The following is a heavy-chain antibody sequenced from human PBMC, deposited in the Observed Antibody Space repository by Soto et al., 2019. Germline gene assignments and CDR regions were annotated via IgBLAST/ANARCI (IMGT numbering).Heavy chain of an antibody. CDR1: CAPITLVGYC. CDR2: INHLEIT. D-gene: IGHD1-26*01. J-gene: IGHJ5*02. Sequence: SETLSLTCTVLCAPITLVGYCRSWIPKTQGTCPVWIGYINHLEITCYSTSFESRLPLSIDRAKNQLSLKLNLMSAEDRAVYVCVMGGGSASFDPWGQGILVTV. V-gene: IGHV4-30-2*01. CDR3: VMGGGSASFDP.